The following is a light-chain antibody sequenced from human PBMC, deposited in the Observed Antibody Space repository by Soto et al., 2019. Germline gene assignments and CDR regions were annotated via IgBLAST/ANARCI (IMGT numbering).Light chain of an antibody. V-gene: IGKV1-39*01. CDR3: QQTSGPPRT. J-gene: IGKJ1*01. CDR1: QTIERY. Sequence: DIQMTQSPSSLSAAVGDRVTITCRASQTIERYLNWYQQRPGKPPTLLIFAASNLEDGVPQRFTASGSGTDFTLTISGLQPEDFAIYYCQQTSGPPRTFGQGTKVEVK. CDR2: AAS.